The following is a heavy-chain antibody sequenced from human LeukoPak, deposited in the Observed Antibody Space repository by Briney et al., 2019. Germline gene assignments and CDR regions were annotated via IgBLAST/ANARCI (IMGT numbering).Heavy chain of an antibody. V-gene: IGHV1-69*04. D-gene: IGHD3-22*01. CDR3: ARHPLRNYYDSSGYYDY. Sequence: ASVTVSCKASGGTFSSYAISWVRQAPGQGLEWMGRIIPILGIANYAQKFQGRVTITADKSTSTAYMELSSLRSEDTAVYYCARHPLRNYYDSSGYYDYWGQGTLVTVSS. CDR1: GGTFSSYA. CDR2: IIPILGIA. J-gene: IGHJ4*02.